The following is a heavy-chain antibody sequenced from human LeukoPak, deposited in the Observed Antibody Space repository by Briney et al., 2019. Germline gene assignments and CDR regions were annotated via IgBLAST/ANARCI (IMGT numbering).Heavy chain of an antibody. Sequence: GGSLRLSCAASGFTFSSFDMNWVRQAPGKGLEWVSAISASSSYTYYADSVKGRFTISRDDAKNSLFLQMNSLRAEDTAVYYCAKDGLRYAAPPGWFDPWGQGTLVTVSS. CDR3: AKDGLRYAAPPGWFDP. CDR2: ISASSSYT. D-gene: IGHD3-16*01. J-gene: IGHJ5*02. CDR1: GFTFSSFD. V-gene: IGHV3-21*01.